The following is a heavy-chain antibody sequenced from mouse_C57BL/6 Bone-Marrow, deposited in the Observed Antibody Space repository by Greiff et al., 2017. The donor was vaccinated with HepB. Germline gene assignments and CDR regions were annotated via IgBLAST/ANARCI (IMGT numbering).Heavy chain of an antibody. D-gene: IGHD2-4*01. Sequence: LVKPGASVTISCKASGYAFSSSWMNWGKQRPGKGLEWIGRIYPGDGDTNYNGKFKGKATLTADKSSSTAYMQLSSLTSEDSAVYFCAYDYDFAYWGQGTLVTVSA. J-gene: IGHJ3*01. CDR3: AYDYDFAY. CDR1: GYAFSSSW. CDR2: IYPGDGDT. V-gene: IGHV1-82*01.